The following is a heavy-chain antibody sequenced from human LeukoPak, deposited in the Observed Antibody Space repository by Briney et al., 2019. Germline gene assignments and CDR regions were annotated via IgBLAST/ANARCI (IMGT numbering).Heavy chain of an antibody. CDR2: TYYRSKWYN. Sequence: SQTLSLTCAISGDSASSNNAAWNWIRQSPSRGLEWLGRTYYRSKWYNNYAVSVKSRIIINPDTSKNQFSLQLNSVTPEDTAVYYCAGAYYDSSGYFNFDYWGQGTLVTVSS. D-gene: IGHD3-22*01. CDR1: GDSASSNNAA. CDR3: AGAYYDSSGYFNFDY. J-gene: IGHJ4*02. V-gene: IGHV6-1*01.